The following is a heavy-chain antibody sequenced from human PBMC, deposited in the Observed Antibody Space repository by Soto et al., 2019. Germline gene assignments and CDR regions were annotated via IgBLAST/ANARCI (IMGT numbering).Heavy chain of an antibody. J-gene: IGHJ5*02. CDR1: GSPCTTYW. CDR2: IYPADTDI. CDR3: AMKLSRCYFNWFDP. D-gene: IGHD3-10*01. Sequence: GESMKICCKVSGSPCTTYWIVWVRQLTGKGLEWLGAIYPADTDIRFNQSFQGPVTISADRSTSSAFLQLICLQVSATATYYCAMKLSRCYFNWFDPWGQGTQVTVSS. V-gene: IGHV5-51*01.